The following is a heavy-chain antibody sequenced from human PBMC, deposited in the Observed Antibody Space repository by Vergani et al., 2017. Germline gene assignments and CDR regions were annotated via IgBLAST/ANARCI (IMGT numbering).Heavy chain of an antibody. CDR3: AEHSSDYGYAPF. J-gene: IGHJ4*02. Sequence: EVQLLESGGGSVQPGESLRLSCVASGFSFREHGMNWVRQAPGKGLKLVSGISGHDYRNLYADSVKGRFIISRDDSKNTLYLQMSSLRVEDTSIYYCAEHSSDYGYAPFWGQGTMVTVSS. V-gene: IGHV3-23*01. CDR2: ISGHDYRN. D-gene: IGHD3-16*01. CDR1: GFSFREHG.